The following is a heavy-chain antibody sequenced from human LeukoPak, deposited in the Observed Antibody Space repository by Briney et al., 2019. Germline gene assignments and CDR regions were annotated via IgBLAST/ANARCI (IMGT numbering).Heavy chain of an antibody. J-gene: IGHJ5*02. CDR2: IYYGGST. Sequence: SETLSLTCTVSGGSISSYYWSWIRQPPGKGLEWIGYIYYGGSTNYNPSLKSGVTISVDTSKNQFSRKLSSVTAADTAVYYCGGGGGGYSSSWYWFDPWGQGTLVTVSS. V-gene: IGHV4-59*01. CDR3: GGGGGGYSSSWYWFDP. D-gene: IGHD6-13*01. CDR1: GGSISSYY.